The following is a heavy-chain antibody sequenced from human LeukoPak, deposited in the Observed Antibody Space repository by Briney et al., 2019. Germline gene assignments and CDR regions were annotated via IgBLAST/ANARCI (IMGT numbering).Heavy chain of an antibody. CDR2: IYYSGST. CDR1: GGSIRSSSYY. D-gene: IGHD3-9*01. V-gene: IGHV4-39*07. J-gene: IGHJ6*03. CDR3: ARTILGDYYMDV. Sequence: KASETLSLTCTVSGGSIRSSSYYWGWIRQPPGKGLQWIGSIYYSGSTYYNPSLKSRVTISLDTSKNQFSLKLSSVTAADTAVYYCARTILGDYYMDVWGKGTTVTISS.